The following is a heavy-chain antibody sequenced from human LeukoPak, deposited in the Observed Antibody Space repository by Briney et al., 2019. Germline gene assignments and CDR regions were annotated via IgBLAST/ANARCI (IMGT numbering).Heavy chain of an antibody. J-gene: IGHJ5*02. CDR1: GGSVSSNRYY. V-gene: IGHV4-39*02. CDR3: ARDGWFGDYNWFDP. Sequence: SETLSLTCPVSGGSVSSNRYYWGWIRQPPGKGLEWIGSIYYTGSTYYKPSLKSRVTISVDASKNQISLKLSSVTAADTAVYFCARDGWFGDYNWFDPWGQGTLVTVSS. CDR2: IYYTGST. D-gene: IGHD3-10*01.